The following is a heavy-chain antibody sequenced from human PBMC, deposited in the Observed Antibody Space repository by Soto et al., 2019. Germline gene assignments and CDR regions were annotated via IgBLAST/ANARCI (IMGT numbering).Heavy chain of an antibody. CDR1: GFICSSYD. Sequence: RVSLRLSCAASGFICSSYDMSWVRQAPGKGLEWVSTILVDGRTFYVDSVKGRFTISRDSSKNTVYLQMNSLTAGDTALYYCTKASATGGGAFDICGQGTMGTLS. J-gene: IGHJ3*02. D-gene: IGHD2-8*02. CDR3: TKASATGGGAFDI. CDR2: ILVDGRT. V-gene: IGHV3-23*01.